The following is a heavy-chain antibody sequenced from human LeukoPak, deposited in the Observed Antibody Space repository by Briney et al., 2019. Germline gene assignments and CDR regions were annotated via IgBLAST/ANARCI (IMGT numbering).Heavy chain of an antibody. D-gene: IGHD3-10*01. V-gene: IGHV3-53*01. CDR2: IYSDGTT. CDR3: AKDRAKWFGELIGNEYYFDY. CDR1: GFSVSSIY. J-gene: IGHJ4*02. Sequence: GGSLRLSCAASGFSVSSIYMNWVRQAPGKGLEWVSVIYSDGTTYYADSVKGRFTISRDNSKNTLYLQMNSLRAEDTAVYYCAKDRAKWFGELIGNEYYFDYWGQGTLVTVSS.